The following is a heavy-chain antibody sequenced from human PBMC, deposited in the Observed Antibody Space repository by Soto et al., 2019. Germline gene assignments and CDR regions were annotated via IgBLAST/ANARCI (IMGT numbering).Heavy chain of an antibody. CDR2: IKQDGSEK. CDR3: ARGAYDYGDYVDAFDI. Sequence: EVQLVESGGGLVQPGGSLRLSCVVSGFTFSNYWMSWVRQAPGKGLEWVADIKQDGSEKYYVDSVKGRFTISRDNAKNSLYLQMNSLRSEDTAMYYCARGAYDYGDYVDAFDIWGQGTMVPVST. CDR1: GFTFSNYW. V-gene: IGHV3-7*04. D-gene: IGHD4-17*01. J-gene: IGHJ3*02.